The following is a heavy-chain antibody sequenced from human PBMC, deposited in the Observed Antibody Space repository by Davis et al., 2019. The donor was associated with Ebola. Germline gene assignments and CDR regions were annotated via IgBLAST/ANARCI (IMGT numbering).Heavy chain of an antibody. CDR2: LRSKANSYAT. D-gene: IGHD3-9*01. CDR3: TRRDYDILIGYYYYGMDV. J-gene: IGHJ6*02. V-gene: IGHV3-73*01. Sequence: GESLKISCAASGFTFSGSAMHWVRQASGKGLEWVGRLRSKANSYATAYAASVKGRFTISRDDSKNTAYLQMNSLKTEDTAVYYCTRRDYDILIGYYYYGMDVWGQGTTVTVSS. CDR1: GFTFSGSA.